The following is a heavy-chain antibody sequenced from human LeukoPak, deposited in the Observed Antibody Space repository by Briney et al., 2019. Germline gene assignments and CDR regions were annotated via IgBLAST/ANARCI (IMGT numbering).Heavy chain of an antibody. CDR2: TYYRSKWYN. CDR1: GDSVSNSRAA. J-gene: IGHJ3*02. V-gene: IGHV6-1*01. D-gene: IGHD6-13*01. Sequence: SQTLSLTCAISGDSVSNSRAAWHWIRQSPSRGLEWLGRTYYRSKWYNDYAVSVKSRITINPDTSKNQFSLQLNSVTPEDTAVYYCASRTSSSWYGPDAFDIWGQGTMVTVSS. CDR3: ASRTSSSWYGPDAFDI.